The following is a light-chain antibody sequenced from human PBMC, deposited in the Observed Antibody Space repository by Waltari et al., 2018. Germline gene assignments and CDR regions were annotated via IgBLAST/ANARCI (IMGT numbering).Light chain of an antibody. J-gene: IGKJ1*01. Sequence: EIVMTQSPATLSVSPGERVTLSCRASQSVNSNFAWYQQKPGQAPRLLIYAGSVKATGIPARFSGSGSGTECTLTISSLQSEDFAVYYCQQYDSYPPWTFGQGTKVEI. CDR2: AGS. CDR1: QSVNSN. CDR3: QQYDSYPPWT. V-gene: IGKV3-15*01.